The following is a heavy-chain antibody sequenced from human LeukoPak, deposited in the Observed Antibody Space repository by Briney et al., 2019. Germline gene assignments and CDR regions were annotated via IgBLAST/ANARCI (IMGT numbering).Heavy chain of an antibody. V-gene: IGHV4-39*01. Sequence: SETLSLTCTVSGGSISSSSYYGGWIRQPPGKGLEWIGSIYYSGSTYYNPSLKSRVTISVDTSKNQFSLKLSSVTAADTAVYYCARHRKGVANYWGQGTLVTVSS. CDR2: IYYSGST. CDR3: ARHRKGVANY. D-gene: IGHD1-14*01. CDR1: GGSISSSSYY. J-gene: IGHJ4*02.